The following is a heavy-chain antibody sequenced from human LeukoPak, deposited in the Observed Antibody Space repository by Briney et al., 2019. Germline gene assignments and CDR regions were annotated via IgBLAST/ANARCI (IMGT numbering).Heavy chain of an antibody. CDR2: IRSKAYGGTT. CDR1: GFTFGDYA. CDR3: THLSHGGVLYDPMGGAFDI. J-gene: IGHJ3*02. Sequence: GGSLRLSCTASGFTFGDYAMSWVRQAPGKGLEWVGFIRSKAYGGTTEYAASVKGRFTISRDDSKSIAYLQMNSLKTEDTAVYYCTHLSHGGVLYDPMGGAFDIWGQGTMVTVSS. D-gene: IGHD5/OR15-5a*01. V-gene: IGHV3-49*04.